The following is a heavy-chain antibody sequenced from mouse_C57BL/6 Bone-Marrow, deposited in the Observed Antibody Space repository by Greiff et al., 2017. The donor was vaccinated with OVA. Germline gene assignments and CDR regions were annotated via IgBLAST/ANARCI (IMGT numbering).Heavy chain of an antibody. CDR2: IWRGGST. D-gene: IGHD1-1*01. J-gene: IGHJ3*01. CDR1: GFSFTSYG. Sequence: VKLQESGPGLVQPSQSLSITCTVSGFSFTSYGVHWVRQSPGKGLEWLVVIWRGGSTDYNAAFMSRLSITKDNSKSQVFFKMNSLQADDTAIYYCAKDGGYGSSIFAYWGQGTLVTVSA. CDR3: AKDGGYGSSIFAY. V-gene: IGHV2-5*01.